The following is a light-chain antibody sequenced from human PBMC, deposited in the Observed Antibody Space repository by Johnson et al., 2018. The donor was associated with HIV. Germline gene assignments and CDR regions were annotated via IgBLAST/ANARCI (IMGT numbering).Light chain of an antibody. CDR3: GTWDSSLSAGYV. CDR2: ENN. Sequence: QSVLTQPPSVSAAPGQKVTISCSGSSSNIGNNYVSWYQQLPGTVPKLLIYENNKRPSGIPDRFSGSKSGTSATLGITGLQTGDEADYYCGTWDSSLSAGYVFGTGTKGTVL. CDR1: SSNIGNNY. V-gene: IGLV1-51*02. J-gene: IGLJ1*01.